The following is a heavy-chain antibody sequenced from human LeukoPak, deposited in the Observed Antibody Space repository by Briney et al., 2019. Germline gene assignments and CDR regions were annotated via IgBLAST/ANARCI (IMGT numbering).Heavy chain of an antibody. CDR1: GYTFTSYD. J-gene: IGHJ6*03. Sequence: ASVKVSCKASGYTFTSYDVHWVRQATEQGLEWMGWLNPNSGNTGYSQKFQGRVTMTRDTSISTAYMELGRLRSDDTAVYYCAISSSWYYYYYMDVWGKGTTVTVSS. V-gene: IGHV1-8*01. CDR2: LNPNSGNT. CDR3: AISSSWYYYYYMDV. D-gene: IGHD6-13*01.